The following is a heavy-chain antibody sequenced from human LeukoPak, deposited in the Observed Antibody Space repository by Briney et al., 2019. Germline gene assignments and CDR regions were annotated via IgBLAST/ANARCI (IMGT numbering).Heavy chain of an antibody. D-gene: IGHD6-13*01. CDR1: GFTFSSYS. Sequence: PGGSLRLSCAASGFTFSSYSMTWVRQAPGKGLEWVSSISSSSSYIYYADSVKGRFTISRDNAKNSLYLQMNSLRAEDTAVYYCAREHFIAAAAVDYWGQGTLVTVSS. CDR2: ISSSSSYI. J-gene: IGHJ4*02. CDR3: AREHFIAAAAVDY. V-gene: IGHV3-21*01.